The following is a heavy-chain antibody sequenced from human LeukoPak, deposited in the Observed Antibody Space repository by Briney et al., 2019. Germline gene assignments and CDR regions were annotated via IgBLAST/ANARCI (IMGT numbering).Heavy chain of an antibody. D-gene: IGHD4-17*01. J-gene: IGHJ4*02. Sequence: ASVKVSCKASGYTFAAYYIHWVRQAPGQGLEWMGWISPNSAATNFAQKFQGRVTMTRDTSISTAFMELSRLTSDDTAVYYCARTGSYGDYVTFDNWGQGTLVTVSS. CDR3: ARTGSYGDYVTFDN. V-gene: IGHV1-2*02. CDR2: ISPNSAAT. CDR1: GYTFAAYY.